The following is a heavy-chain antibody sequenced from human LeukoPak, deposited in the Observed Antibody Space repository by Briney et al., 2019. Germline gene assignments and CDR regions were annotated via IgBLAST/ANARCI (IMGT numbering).Heavy chain of an antibody. Sequence: HPGGSLRLSCAASGFTFSSYWMHWVRQAPGKGLVWVSRISRDGSSTSYADSVKGRFTIFRDNAKNTLYLQMNSLGAEDTAVYYCARALPPSVNTPWKWGQGTQVTVSS. CDR3: ARALPPSVNTPWK. V-gene: IGHV3-74*01. D-gene: IGHD1-1*01. CDR1: GFTFSSYW. J-gene: IGHJ4*02. CDR2: ISRDGSST.